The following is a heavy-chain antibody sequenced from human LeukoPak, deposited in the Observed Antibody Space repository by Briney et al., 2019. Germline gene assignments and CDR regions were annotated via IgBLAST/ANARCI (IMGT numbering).Heavy chain of an antibody. CDR3: ARVVQLWLKIDY. CDR1: GGTFSSYA. CDR2: IIPIFGTA. J-gene: IGHJ4*02. D-gene: IGHD5-18*01. V-gene: IGHV1-69*13. Sequence: GASVKVSCKASGGTFSSYAISWVRQAPGQGLEWMGGIIPIFGTANYAQKFQGRVTITADESTSTAYMELSSLRSEDTAVYYCARVVQLWLKIDYWGQGTLVTVSS.